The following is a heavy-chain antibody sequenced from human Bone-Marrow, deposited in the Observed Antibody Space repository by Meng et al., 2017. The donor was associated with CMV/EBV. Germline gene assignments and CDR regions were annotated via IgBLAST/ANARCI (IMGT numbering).Heavy chain of an antibody. D-gene: IGHD2-2*01. CDR1: GFTFSSYI. Sequence: GSLRLSCASSGFTFSSYIMNWVRPAPGKGLGCVSFISSSSSYIYYPDSVKGRFTITRDNDKNSLYLPRNSLRAEDTDVYYWARQKVPGYCSSNNCQGYYYYGMDVWGQGTTVTVSS. J-gene: IGHJ6*02. V-gene: IGHV3-21*01. CDR3: ARQKVPGYCSSNNCQGYYYYGMDV. CDR2: ISSSSSYI.